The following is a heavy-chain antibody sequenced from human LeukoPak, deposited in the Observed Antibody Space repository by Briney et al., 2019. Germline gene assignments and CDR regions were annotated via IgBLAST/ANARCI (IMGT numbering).Heavy chain of an antibody. CDR1: GYTFTSYD. V-gene: IGHV1-8*01. D-gene: IGHD6-13*01. J-gene: IGHJ4*02. CDR3: ARAQRSIEAAGTTPGGY. CDR2: MKPNSGNT. Sequence: ASVTVSCKASGYTFTSYDINLVRQATGQGLEWMGWMKPNSGNTGYAQKFQGRVTMTRNTSISTAYMELSSLRSEDTAVYYCARAQRSIEAAGTTPGGYWGQGTLVTVSS.